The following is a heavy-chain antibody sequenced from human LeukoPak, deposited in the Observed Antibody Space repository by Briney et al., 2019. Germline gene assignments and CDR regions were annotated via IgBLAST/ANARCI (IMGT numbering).Heavy chain of an antibody. CDR3: ATDFIAAAGTY. CDR1: GYTFTDYY. V-gene: IGHV1-69-2*01. J-gene: IGHJ4*02. CDR2: VDPEDGET. Sequence: ASVKISCKVSGYTFTDYYMHWVQQAPGKGLEWVGLVDPEDGETIYAEKFQGRVTITADTSTDTAYMELSSLRSEDTAVYYCATDFIAAAGTYWGQGTLVTVSS. D-gene: IGHD6-13*01.